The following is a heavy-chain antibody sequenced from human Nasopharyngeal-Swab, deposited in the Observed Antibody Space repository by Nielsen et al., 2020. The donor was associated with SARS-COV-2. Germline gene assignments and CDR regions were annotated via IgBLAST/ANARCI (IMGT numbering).Heavy chain of an antibody. CDR2: ISSSSSYI. CDR3: ARLRGSWYDGIGY. D-gene: IGHD6-13*01. V-gene: IGHV3-21*01. Sequence: LKISCAASGFTFSSYLMNWVRQAPGKGLEWVSSISSSSSYIYYADSVKGRFNISRDNAKNSLYLQMNSLRAEDTAVYNGARLRGSWYDGIGYWGQGTLVTVSS. J-gene: IGHJ4*02. CDR1: GFTFSSYL.